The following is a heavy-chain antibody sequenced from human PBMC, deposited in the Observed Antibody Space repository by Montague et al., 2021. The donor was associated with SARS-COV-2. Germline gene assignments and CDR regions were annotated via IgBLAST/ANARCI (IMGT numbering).Heavy chain of an antibody. Sequence: SETLSLTCSVSGGSISSYYWSWIRRSPGEGLEWIGYIFHSGITDYNPSLKSRVTISVDMSKNQFSLQLNSVTAADSAVYYCARTEYNWNDWFDPWGQGTLVTVSS. CDR1: GGSISSYY. CDR3: ARTEYNWNDWFDP. V-gene: IGHV4-59*13. J-gene: IGHJ5*02. D-gene: IGHD1-20*01. CDR2: IFHSGIT.